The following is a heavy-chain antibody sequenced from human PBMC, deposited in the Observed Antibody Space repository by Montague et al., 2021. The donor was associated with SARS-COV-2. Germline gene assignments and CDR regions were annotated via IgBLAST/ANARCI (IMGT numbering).Heavy chain of an antibody. J-gene: IGHJ4*02. D-gene: IGHD3-10*01. CDR2: ISWNSGSI. CDR1: GFTFDDYA. Sequence: SLRLSCEASGFTFDDYAMHWVRQAPGKGLEWVSGISWNSGSIGYADSVKGRFTISRDNAKNSLYLQMNSLRAEDTALYYCAKAGSYYKEAYYFDYWGQGTLVTVSS. V-gene: IGHV3-9*01. CDR3: AKAGSYYKEAYYFDY.